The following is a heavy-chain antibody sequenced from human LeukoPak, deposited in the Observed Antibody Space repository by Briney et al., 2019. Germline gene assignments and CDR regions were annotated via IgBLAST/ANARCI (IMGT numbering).Heavy chain of an antibody. CDR3: GRVQYCSGGTCKSSLIDY. V-gene: IGHV4-38-2*01. Sequence: GSLRLSCAASGFTFSSYAMSWVRQPPGKGLEWIGSIYRDGSTYYNPSLQSRVTMSVDTSKNQFSLKLSSVTAADTAVYYCGRVQYCSGGTCKSSLIDYWGQGTLVTVSS. CDR1: GFTFSSYA. CDR2: IYRDGST. J-gene: IGHJ4*02. D-gene: IGHD2-15*01.